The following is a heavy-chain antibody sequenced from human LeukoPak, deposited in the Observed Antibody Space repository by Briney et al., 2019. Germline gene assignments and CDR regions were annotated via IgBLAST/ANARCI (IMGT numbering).Heavy chain of an antibody. CDR1: GFTFSSYA. V-gene: IGHV3-30*04. CDR2: ISYDGSNK. Sequence: GGSLRLSCAASGFTFSSYAMHWVRQAPGKGLEWVAVISYDGSNKYYADSVKGRFTISRDNSKNTLYLQMNSLRAEDTAEYYCARDQYWWWLGLYYYYYGMDVWGQGTTVTVSS. J-gene: IGHJ6*02. D-gene: IGHD2-15*01. CDR3: ARDQYWWWLGLYYYYYGMDV.